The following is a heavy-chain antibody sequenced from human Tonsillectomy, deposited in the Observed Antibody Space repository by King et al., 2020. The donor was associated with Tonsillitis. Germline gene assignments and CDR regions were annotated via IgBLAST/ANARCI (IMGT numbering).Heavy chain of an antibody. CDR1: GFTFDDYA. D-gene: IGHD4-17*01. Sequence: VQLVESGGGLVQPGRSLRLSCAASGFTFDDYAMHWVRQAPGKGLEWVSGISWNSSSKGYADSVKGRFSISRDNAKNFLYLQMNSLRAEDAAFSYCARVTGSLTTVTYFDYWGQGTLVTVSS. V-gene: IGHV3-9*01. CDR2: ISWNSSSK. CDR3: ARVTGSLTTVTYFDY. J-gene: IGHJ4*02.